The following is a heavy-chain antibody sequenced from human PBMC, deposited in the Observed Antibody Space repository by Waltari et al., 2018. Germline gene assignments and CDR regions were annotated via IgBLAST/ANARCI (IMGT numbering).Heavy chain of an antibody. CDR2: SCPGAANT. D-gene: IGHD3-10*01. J-gene: IGHJ4*02. CDR3: ARLGGSGSYYRKPFDY. V-gene: IGHV5-51*01. CDR1: GYSFTSYW. Sequence: EVQLVQSGAEVKKPGESLKISCKGSGYSFTSYWIGWVRQMPGKGLEWMGSSCPGAANTSYSPSFQCQVTISADKSISTAYLQWSSLKASDTAMYYCARLGGSGSYYRKPFDYWGQGTLVTVSS.